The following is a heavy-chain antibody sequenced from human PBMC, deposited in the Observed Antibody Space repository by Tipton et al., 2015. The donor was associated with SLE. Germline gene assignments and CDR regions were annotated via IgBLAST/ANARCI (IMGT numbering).Heavy chain of an antibody. CDR3: ARGVSSSWRHYYPTGMDV. D-gene: IGHD6-13*01. V-gene: IGHV4-61*01. CDR2: VWSGNVNSGGRT. Sequence: GLVKPSETLSLICSVSGFSISSSYYWSWIRQPPGKGLEWIGYVWSGNVNSGGRTNYNPSLKSRVSISMDTSKNQFSLQLSSVTAADTAIYFCARGVSSSWRHYYPTGMDVWGQGTTATVS. J-gene: IGHJ6*02. CDR1: GFSISSSYY.